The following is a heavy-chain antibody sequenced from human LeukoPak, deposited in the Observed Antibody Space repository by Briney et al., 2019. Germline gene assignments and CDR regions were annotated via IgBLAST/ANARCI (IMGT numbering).Heavy chain of an antibody. CDR1: GFTFSSYG. CDR2: ISYDGSNK. V-gene: IGHV3-30*18. CDR3: AKDRDLAS. J-gene: IGHJ5*02. Sequence: GGSLRLSCAASGFTFSSYGMHWVRQAPGKGLEWVAVISYDGSNKYYADSVKGRFTISRDNSKNTLYLQMNSLRPDDTAVYYCAKDRDLASWGQGILVTVSS.